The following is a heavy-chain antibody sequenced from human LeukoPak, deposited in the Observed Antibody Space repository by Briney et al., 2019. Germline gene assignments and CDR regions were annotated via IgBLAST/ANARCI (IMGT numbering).Heavy chain of an antibody. Sequence: PGGSLRLSCAASGFTVGYNYMTWVRQAPGKGLEWVSYISSSSSTIYYADSVKGRFTISRDNAKNSLYLQMNSLRAEDTAVYYCAREGWDAFDIWGQGTMVTVSS. CDR3: AREGWDAFDI. D-gene: IGHD5-24*01. J-gene: IGHJ3*02. CDR2: ISSSSSTI. V-gene: IGHV3-11*04. CDR1: GFTVGYNY.